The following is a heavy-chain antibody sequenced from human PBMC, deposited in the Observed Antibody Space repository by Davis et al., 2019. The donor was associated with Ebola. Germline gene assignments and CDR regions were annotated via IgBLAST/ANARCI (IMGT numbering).Heavy chain of an antibody. Sequence: PSETLSLTCTVSGGSISSSSYYWGWIRQPPGKGLEWIGSIYYSGSTYYNPSLKSRVTISVDTSKNQFSLKLSSVTAADTAVYYCAHGRGSTYYFDYWGQGTLVTVSS. D-gene: IGHD5-12*01. CDR1: GGSISSSSYY. CDR3: AHGRGSTYYFDY. CDR2: IYYSGST. V-gene: IGHV4-39*01. J-gene: IGHJ4*02.